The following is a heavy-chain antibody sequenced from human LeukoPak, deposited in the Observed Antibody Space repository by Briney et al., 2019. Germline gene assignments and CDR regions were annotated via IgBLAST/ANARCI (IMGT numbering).Heavy chain of an antibody. Sequence: PGGSLRLSCGASGFTFNSYSMNWVRQATGKGLEWVSYISSSTSRIYYADSVKGRFTISRDSARRSLFLQMNSLRDEDTAVYYCARDIHWAFDYWGQGTLVTVSS. CDR2: ISSSTSRI. D-gene: IGHD7-27*01. J-gene: IGHJ4*02. V-gene: IGHV3-48*02. CDR3: ARDIHWAFDY. CDR1: GFTFNSYS.